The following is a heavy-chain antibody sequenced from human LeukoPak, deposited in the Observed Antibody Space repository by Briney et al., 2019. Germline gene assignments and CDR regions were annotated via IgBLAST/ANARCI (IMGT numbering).Heavy chain of an antibody. D-gene: IGHD6-13*01. J-gene: IGHJ3*02. CDR2: IDYSGST. Sequence: SEPLSLSCTVSGVSISSCYMSWIRQPPGKGLEWICYIDYSGSTNYNASLKSRFTISRDTSNNQFSLQMNTLTAADPAVYYCARRRRSWRGLDAFDIWGQGTMVTVSS. V-gene: IGHV4-59*08. CDR3: ARRRRSWRGLDAFDI. CDR1: GVSISSCY.